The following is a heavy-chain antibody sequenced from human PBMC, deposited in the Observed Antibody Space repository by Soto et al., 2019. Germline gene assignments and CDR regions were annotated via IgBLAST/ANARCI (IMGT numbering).Heavy chain of an antibody. CDR2: ISWNSGSI. CDR1: GFTFDDYA. V-gene: IGHV3-9*01. CDR3: AKDRISSGFNRFDP. D-gene: IGHD6-19*01. Sequence: PGGSLRLSCAASGFTFDDYAMHWVRQAPGKGLEWVSGISWNSGSIGYADSVKGRFTISRDNAKNSLYLQMNSLRAEDTALYYCAKDRISSGFNRFDPWGQGTQVTVSS. J-gene: IGHJ5*02.